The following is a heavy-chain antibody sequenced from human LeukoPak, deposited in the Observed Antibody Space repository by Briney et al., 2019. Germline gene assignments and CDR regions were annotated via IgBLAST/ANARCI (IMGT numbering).Heavy chain of an antibody. CDR1: GYTFTSYG. CDR3: ARNYYGSGSYYYFDY. D-gene: IGHD3-10*01. Sequence: ASVKVSCKASGYTFTSYGISWARQAPGQGLEWMGWISAYNGHTNYAQKFQGRVTLTRDMSTSTDYLELSSLRSEDTAVYYCARNYYGSGSYYYFDYWGQGTLVTVSS. V-gene: IGHV1-18*01. J-gene: IGHJ4*02. CDR2: ISAYNGHT.